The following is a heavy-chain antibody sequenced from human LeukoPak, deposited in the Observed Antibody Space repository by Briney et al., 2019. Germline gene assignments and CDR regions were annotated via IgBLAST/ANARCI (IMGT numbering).Heavy chain of an antibody. CDR3: ARVPLHDDSRHYYPH. J-gene: IGHJ1*01. Sequence: ASVKVSCKASGYTFTSYYMHWVRQAPGQGLEWMGIINPSGGSTSYAQKFQDRVTLTRDTSASTGYMELNSLSSEDTAVYYCARVPLHDDSRHYYPHWGQGTPVTVSP. CDR2: INPSGGST. D-gene: IGHD3-22*01. V-gene: IGHV1-46*01. CDR1: GYTFTSYY.